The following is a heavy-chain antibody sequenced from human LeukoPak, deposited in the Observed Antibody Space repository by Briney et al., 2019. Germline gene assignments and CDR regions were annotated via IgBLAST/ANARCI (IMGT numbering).Heavy chain of an antibody. CDR3: AKDPHSGSYPALAYFQH. D-gene: IGHD1-26*01. J-gene: IGHJ1*01. Sequence: GGSLRLSCAASGFTFSSYAMSWVRQAPGKGLEWVSAISGSGGSTYYADSVKGRFTISRDNSKNTLYLQMNSLRAEDTAVYYCAKDPHSGSYPALAYFQHWGQGTLVTVSS. V-gene: IGHV3-23*01. CDR1: GFTFSSYA. CDR2: ISGSGGST.